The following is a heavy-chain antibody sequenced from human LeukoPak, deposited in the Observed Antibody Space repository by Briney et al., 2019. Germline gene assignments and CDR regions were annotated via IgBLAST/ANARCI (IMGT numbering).Heavy chain of an antibody. V-gene: IGHV5-51*01. J-gene: IGHJ5*02. CDR2: VYPAGSII. CDR3: ARRRCFDTYLDP. CDR1: EYDFANYW. D-gene: IGHD2/OR15-2a*01. Sequence: GESLKISCKGPEYDFANYWIGWVRQMPGRGLEWMGIVYPAGSIIHYSPSFQGQVTISVDRSVSTAYLQWTSLKASDSAMYFCARRRCFDTYLDPWGQGTLVTVSS.